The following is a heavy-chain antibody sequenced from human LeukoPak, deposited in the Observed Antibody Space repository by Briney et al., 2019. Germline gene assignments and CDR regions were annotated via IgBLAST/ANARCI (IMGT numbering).Heavy chain of an antibody. J-gene: IGHJ1*01. CDR3: AQQVGYCSSGSCYFTY. Sequence: GGSLRLSCAASGLTFSSHWMHWVRQAPGKGLVWVAVISYDGSNKYYADSVKGRFTISRDKSMNTLSLQMNSPRAEDTAVYYCAQQVGYCSSGSCYFTYWGQGTLVTVSS. D-gene: IGHD2-15*01. CDR1: GLTFSSHW. V-gene: IGHV3-30-3*01. CDR2: ISYDGSNK.